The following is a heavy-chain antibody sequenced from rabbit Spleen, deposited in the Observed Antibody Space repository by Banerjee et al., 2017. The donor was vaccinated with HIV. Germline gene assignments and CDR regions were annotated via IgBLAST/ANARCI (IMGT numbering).Heavy chain of an antibody. Sequence: QSLEESGGDLVKPGASLTLTCTASGFSFSSSYYVCWVRQAPGKGLEWIACIYAGSSGSTYYASWAKGRFTISKTSSTTVTLQMTSLTAADTATYSCARDLVAVIGWNFNLWGQGTLVTVS. D-gene: IGHD1-1*01. CDR1: GFSFSSSYY. CDR2: IYAGSSGST. V-gene: IGHV1S40*01. J-gene: IGHJ4*01. CDR3: ARDLVAVIGWNFNL.